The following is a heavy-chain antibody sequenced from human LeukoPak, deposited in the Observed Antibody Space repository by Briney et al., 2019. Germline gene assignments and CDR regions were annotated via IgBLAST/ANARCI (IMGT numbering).Heavy chain of an antibody. CDR1: GGSLNGYY. CDR3: ARVSMVGYLTGGYYFDY. J-gene: IGHJ4*02. Sequence: SETLSLTRALYGGSLNGYYWRGIRQPPPKGVEWIGGINHSGSTNYNPSLKSRVTISVDTSKNQFSLKLSSVTAADTAVYYCARVSMVGYLTGGYYFDYWGQGTLVTVSS. V-gene: IGHV4-34*01. D-gene: IGHD2-15*01. CDR2: INHSGST.